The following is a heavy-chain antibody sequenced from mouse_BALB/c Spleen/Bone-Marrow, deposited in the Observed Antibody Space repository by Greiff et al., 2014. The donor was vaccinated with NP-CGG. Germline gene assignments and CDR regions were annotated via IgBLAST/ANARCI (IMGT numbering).Heavy chain of an antibody. V-gene: IGHV1-7*01. CDR2: INPSTGNT. Sequence: VKVVESGAELAKPGASVKMSCKASGYTFTTYWIHWVKQRPGQGLEWIGYINPSTGNTEYNQKFRDRATLTADKSSSTPYMQLSSLTSEDSAVYYCARGLRDWYFDVWGAGTTVTVSS. J-gene: IGHJ1*01. CDR1: GYTFTTYW. D-gene: IGHD2-4*01. CDR3: ARGLRDWYFDV.